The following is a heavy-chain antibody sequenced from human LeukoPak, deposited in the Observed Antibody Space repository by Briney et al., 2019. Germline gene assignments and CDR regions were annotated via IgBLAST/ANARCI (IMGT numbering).Heavy chain of an antibody. J-gene: IGHJ5*02. CDR2: IYFSGST. D-gene: IGHD4-17*01. CDR1: GGSISSHY. Sequence: PSETLSLTCSVSGGSISSHYWSWIRQPPGKGLEWIGYIYFSGSTKYNPSLKSRVTISVDTSKNQFSLKLSSVTAADTAVYYCARGGTTVTPGLLWFDPWGQGTLDTLSS. V-gene: IGHV4-59*11. CDR3: ARGGTTVTPGLLWFDP.